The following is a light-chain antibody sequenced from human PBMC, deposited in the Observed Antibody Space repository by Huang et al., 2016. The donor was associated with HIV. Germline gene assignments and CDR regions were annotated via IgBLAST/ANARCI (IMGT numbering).Light chain of an antibody. Sequence: DIEMTQSPASLSASTGVRVTLTCRASQDIANFVAWFQQKPGKVTRLLIYAASVLQSGVPSRFTGRGSGTDFSLTITNFQAEDVATYYCQRYDSAPRAFGQGTKVDLK. CDR2: AAS. J-gene: IGKJ1*01. V-gene: IGKV1-27*01. CDR1: QDIANF. CDR3: QRYDSAPRA.